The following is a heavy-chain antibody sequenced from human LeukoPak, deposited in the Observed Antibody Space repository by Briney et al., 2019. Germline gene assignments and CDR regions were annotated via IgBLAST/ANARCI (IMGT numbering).Heavy chain of an antibody. J-gene: IGHJ4*02. CDR1: GGTFSSYA. Sequence: SVKVSCKASGGTFSSYAISWVRQAPGQGLEWMGGIIPIFGTANYAQKFRGRVTITTDESTSTAYMELSSLRSEDTAVYYCASLSSGRQPYYFDYWGQGTLVTVSS. CDR3: ASLSSGRQPYYFDY. CDR2: IIPIFGTA. D-gene: IGHD3-22*01. V-gene: IGHV1-69*05.